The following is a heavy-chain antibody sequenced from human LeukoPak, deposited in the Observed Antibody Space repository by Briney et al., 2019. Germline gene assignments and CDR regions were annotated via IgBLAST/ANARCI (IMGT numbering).Heavy chain of an antibody. CDR3: ARATSSYFYYMDV. D-gene: IGHD5-12*01. Sequence: KPSETLSLTCTVSGGSISSGSYYWSWIRQPAGKGLEWIGRIYTSGSTHYNPSLKSRVTISVDTSKNQFSLKLSSVTAADTAVYYCARATSSYFYYMDVWGKGTTVTISS. V-gene: IGHV4-61*02. J-gene: IGHJ6*03. CDR1: GGSISSGSYY. CDR2: IYTSGST.